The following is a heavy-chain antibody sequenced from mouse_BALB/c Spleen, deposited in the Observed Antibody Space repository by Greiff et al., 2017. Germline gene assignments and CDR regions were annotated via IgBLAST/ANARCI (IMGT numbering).Heavy chain of an antibody. D-gene: IGHD1-1*01. V-gene: IGHV1-4*01. CDR2: INPSSGYT. Sequence: QVQLKESGAELARPGASVKMSCKASGYTFTSYTMHWVKQRPGQGLEWIGYINPSSGYTNYNQKFKDKATLTADKSSSTAYMQLSSLTSEDSAVYYCARRITTVEGDPFDYWGQGTTLTVSS. CDR1: GYTFTSYT. CDR3: ARRITTVEGDPFDY. J-gene: IGHJ2*01.